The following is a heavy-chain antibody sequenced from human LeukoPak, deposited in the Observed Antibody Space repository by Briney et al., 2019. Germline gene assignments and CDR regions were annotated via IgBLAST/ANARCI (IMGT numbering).Heavy chain of an antibody. Sequence: PGGSLRLSCAASGFTFSSYEMNWVRQAPGKGLEWVAYISSSGSTIYYADSVKGRFTISRDNAKNSLYLQMNSLRAEDTAVYYCARGPLPRYFDSSGNFNYWGQGTLVTVSS. D-gene: IGHD3-22*01. CDR3: ARGPLPRYFDSSGNFNY. V-gene: IGHV3-48*03. CDR2: ISSSGSTI. CDR1: GFTFSSYE. J-gene: IGHJ4*02.